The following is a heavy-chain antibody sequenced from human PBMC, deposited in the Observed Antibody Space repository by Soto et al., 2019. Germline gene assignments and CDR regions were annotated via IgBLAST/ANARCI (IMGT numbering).Heavy chain of an antibody. CDR1: GYTLTELS. CDR2: FDPEDGET. J-gene: IGHJ5*02. V-gene: IGHV1-24*01. CDR3: AGITIFGVVSNWFDP. Sequence: ASVKVSCKVSGYTLTELSMHWVRQAPGKGLEWMGGFDPEDGETIYAQRFQGRVTMTEDTSTDTAYMELSSLRSEDTAVYYCAGITIFGVVSNWFDPWGQGTLVTVSS. D-gene: IGHD3-3*01.